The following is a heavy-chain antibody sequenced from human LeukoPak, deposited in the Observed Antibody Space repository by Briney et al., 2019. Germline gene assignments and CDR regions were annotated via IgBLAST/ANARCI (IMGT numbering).Heavy chain of an antibody. J-gene: IGHJ5*02. CDR2: IWYDGSNK. V-gene: IGHV3-33*08. D-gene: IGHD3-10*01. CDR3: ARDRSGSFPNWFDP. Sequence: PGGSLRLSCAASGFTFSPVWMHWVRQAPGKGLEWVAVIWYDGSNKYYADSVKGRFTISRDNSRNTLYLQMNSLRAEDTAVYYCARDRSGSFPNWFDPWGQGTLVTVSS. CDR1: GFTFSPVW.